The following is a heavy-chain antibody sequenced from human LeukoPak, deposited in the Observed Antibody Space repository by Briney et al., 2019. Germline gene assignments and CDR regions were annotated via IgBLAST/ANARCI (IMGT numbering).Heavy chain of an antibody. V-gene: IGHV1-69*04. CDR2: IIPILNMT. J-gene: IGHJ4*02. CDR1: GGTFSSYG. Sequence: GASVKVSCKASGGTFSSYGINWVRQAPGQGLEWMGRIIPILNMTNYAQKFQGRVSITADKSTDTAYMELNSLRSEDTAVYYCARFRDRGGYHQAPDYYWGQGTLVTVSS. CDR3: ARFRDRGGYHQAPDYY. D-gene: IGHD5-24*01.